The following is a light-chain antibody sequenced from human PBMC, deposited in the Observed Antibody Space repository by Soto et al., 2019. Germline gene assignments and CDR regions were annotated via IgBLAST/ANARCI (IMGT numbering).Light chain of an antibody. CDR3: QQYNEWPET. CDR1: HSVRSS. V-gene: IGKV3-15*01. CDR2: GAS. J-gene: IGKJ1*01. Sequence: EIVMTQSPATLSVSPGERATLSCRASHSVRSSLAWYQQKPRQAPRLLIHGASTRATGIPGRFSGSGSGTEFTLIISSLQSEDFAVYYCQQYNEWPETFGHGTKVDIK.